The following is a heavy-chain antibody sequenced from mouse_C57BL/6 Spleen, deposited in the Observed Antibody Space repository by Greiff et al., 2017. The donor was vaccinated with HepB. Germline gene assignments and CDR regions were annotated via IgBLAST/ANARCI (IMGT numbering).Heavy chain of an antibody. CDR2: INPSSGYT. Sequence: VQLQQSGAELARPGASVKMSCKASGYTFTSYTMHWVKQRPGQGLEWIGYINPSSGYTKYNQKFKDKATLTADKSSSTAYMQLSSLTSEDSAVYYCARWPYDGYPYYIDYWGQGTTLTVSS. V-gene: IGHV1-4*01. CDR3: ARWPYDGYPYYIDY. J-gene: IGHJ2*01. D-gene: IGHD2-3*01. CDR1: GYTFTSYT.